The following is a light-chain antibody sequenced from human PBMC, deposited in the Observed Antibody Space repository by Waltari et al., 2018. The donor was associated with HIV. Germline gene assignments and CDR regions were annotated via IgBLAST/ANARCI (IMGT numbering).Light chain of an antibody. J-gene: IGLJ2*01. CDR3: SSYTSSSTVV. CDR1: SSDVGGYNY. Sequence: QSALTQPASVSGSPGQSITISCTGTSSDVGGYNYVSWYQQHPGKAPKLMIYGFSNRPSGVSNRCSGSKSGNTASLTISGLQAEDEADYYCSSYTSSSTVVFGGGTKLTVL. CDR2: GFS. V-gene: IGLV2-14*01.